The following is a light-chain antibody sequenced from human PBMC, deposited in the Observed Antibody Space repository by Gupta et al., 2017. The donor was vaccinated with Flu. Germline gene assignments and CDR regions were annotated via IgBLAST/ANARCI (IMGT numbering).Light chain of an antibody. J-gene: IGKJ5*01. V-gene: IGKV3-15*01. CDR1: QSVSSN. Sequence: DIVMTQSPATLSVSPGGRVTLSCRASQSVSSNLAWYQQKPGQAHRLLIHGAFTRATGIPARFSGSGSGTEFTLTISSLQSEDFAVYYCQQYNNWPPSITFGQGTRLEIK. CDR2: GAF. CDR3: QQYNNWPPSIT.